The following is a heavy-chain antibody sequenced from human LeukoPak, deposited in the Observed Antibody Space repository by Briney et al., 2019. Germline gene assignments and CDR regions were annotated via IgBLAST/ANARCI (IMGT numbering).Heavy chain of an antibody. CDR2: INPSGGST. CDR3: ASGAGYSSSWSTAEYFQH. CDR1: GYTFTSYY. Sequence: GASVKVSCKATGYTFTSYYMHWVRQAPGQGLEWMGIINPSGGSTSYAQKFQGRVTMTRDTSTSTVYMQLSSLRSEDTAVYYCASGAGYSSSWSTAEYFQHWGQGTLVTVSS. D-gene: IGHD6-13*01. V-gene: IGHV1-46*01. J-gene: IGHJ1*01.